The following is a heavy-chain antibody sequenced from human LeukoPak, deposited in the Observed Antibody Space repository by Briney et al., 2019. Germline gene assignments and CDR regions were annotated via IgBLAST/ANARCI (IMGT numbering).Heavy chain of an antibody. D-gene: IGHD4-11*01. CDR1: GGSFSGCY. J-gene: IGHJ4*02. V-gene: IGHV4-34*01. CDR2: INHSGST. CDR3: ARGKVTTFFGY. Sequence: SETLSLTCAVYGGSFSGCYWSWIRQPPGKGLEWIGEINHSGSTNYNPSLKSRVTISVDTSKNQFSLKLSSVTAADTAVYYCARGKVTTFFGYWGQGTLVTVSS.